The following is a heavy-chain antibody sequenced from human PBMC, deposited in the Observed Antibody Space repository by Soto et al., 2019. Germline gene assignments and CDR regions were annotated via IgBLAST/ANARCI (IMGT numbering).Heavy chain of an antibody. CDR1: GGSFSGYY. CDR2: INHSGST. V-gene: IGHV4-34*01. J-gene: IGHJ6*03. Sequence: SETLSLTCAVYGGSFSGYYWSWIRQPPGKGLEWIGEINHSGSTNYNPSLKSRVTISVDTSKNQFSLKLSSVTAADTAVYYCARGQEAARDPYYYYMDVWGKGTTVTVSS. D-gene: IGHD6-6*01. CDR3: ARGQEAARDPYYYYMDV.